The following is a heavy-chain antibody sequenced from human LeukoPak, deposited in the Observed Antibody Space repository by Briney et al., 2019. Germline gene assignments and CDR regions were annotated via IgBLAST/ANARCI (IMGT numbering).Heavy chain of an antibody. CDR3: ARDRYYYDSSGYPTRRFDY. CDR1: GGSISSGGYY. J-gene: IGHJ4*02. V-gene: IGHV4-31*01. CDR2: IYYSGST. Sequence: SETLSLTCTVSGGSISSGGYYWSWIRQHPGKGLEWIGYIYYSGSTYYNPSLKSQVTISVDTSKNQFSLKLSSVTAADTAVYYCARDRYYYDSSGYPTRRFDYWGQGTLVTVSS. D-gene: IGHD3-22*01.